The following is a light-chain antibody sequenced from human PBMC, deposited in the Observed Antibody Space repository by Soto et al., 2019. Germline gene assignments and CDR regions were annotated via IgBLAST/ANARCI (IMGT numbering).Light chain of an antibody. V-gene: IGKV1-33*01. CDR2: DAS. CDR3: QQYDDLPLT. Sequence: DITLTQSPSSLSASVGDRVSITCQASQDVINYLNWYQQKPGKAPKLLISDASNLETGVPSRFTGSGSGTHFTLTITNLQPEDFATYFCQQYDDLPLTFGQGTRLEI. J-gene: IGKJ2*01. CDR1: QDVINY.